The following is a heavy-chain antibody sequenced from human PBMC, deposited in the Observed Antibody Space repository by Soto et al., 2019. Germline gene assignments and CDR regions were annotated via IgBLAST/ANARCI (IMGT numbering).Heavy chain of an antibody. D-gene: IGHD3-10*01. CDR2: ISGSGGST. Sequence: GSLRLSWAAAGLTFSSYAMSWVRQAPGKGLEWVSAISGSGGSTYYADSVKGRFTISRDNSNNTLYLQMNSLRAEDTAVYYCAKDLSGNNNAFDIWGQGTMVTVSS. V-gene: IGHV3-23*01. J-gene: IGHJ3*02. CDR1: GLTFSSYA. CDR3: AKDLSGNNNAFDI.